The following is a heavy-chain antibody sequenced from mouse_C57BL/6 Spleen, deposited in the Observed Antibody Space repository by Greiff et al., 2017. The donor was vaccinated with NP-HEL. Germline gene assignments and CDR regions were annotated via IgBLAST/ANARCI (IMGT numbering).Heavy chain of an antibody. Sequence: EVQLVESGGGLVQPKGSLKLSCAASGFSFNTYAMNWVRQAPGKGLEWVARIRSKSNNYATYYADSVKDRFTISRDDSESMLYLQMNNLKTEDTAMYYCVRHYYYSNYVESAMDYWGQGTSVTVSS. CDR2: IRSKSNNYAT. V-gene: IGHV10-1*01. D-gene: IGHD2-5*01. J-gene: IGHJ4*01. CDR3: VRHYYYSNYVESAMDY. CDR1: GFSFNTYA.